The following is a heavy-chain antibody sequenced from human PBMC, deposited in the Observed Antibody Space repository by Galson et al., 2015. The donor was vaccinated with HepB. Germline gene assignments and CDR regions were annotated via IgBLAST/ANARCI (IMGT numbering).Heavy chain of an antibody. Sequence: SVKVSCKASGYSFINFGVSWVRQAPGQGLEWMGWIGVYTGDTDYAQNVQGRVTMTTDTSTSTAYMELRSLRSDDTAVYYCAGSPGILSPQDGMDVWGQGTTVTVSS. D-gene: IGHD1-14*01. V-gene: IGHV1-18*01. CDR1: GYSFINFG. J-gene: IGHJ6*02. CDR2: IGVYTGDT. CDR3: AGSPGILSPQDGMDV.